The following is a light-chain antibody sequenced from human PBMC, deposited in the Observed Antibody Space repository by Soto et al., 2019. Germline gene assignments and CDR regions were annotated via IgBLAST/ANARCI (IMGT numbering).Light chain of an antibody. Sequence: DIQMTQSPVSLSASVGDRVTITCRASQTISRNLNWYQQKPGRAPKLLIFAASSLQSGVPLRFSGSGSGTDFTLTISSLQPEDFATYYCQQSYSTPFTFGGGTKVDIK. CDR2: AAS. CDR1: QTISRN. J-gene: IGKJ4*01. V-gene: IGKV1-39*01. CDR3: QQSYSTPFT.